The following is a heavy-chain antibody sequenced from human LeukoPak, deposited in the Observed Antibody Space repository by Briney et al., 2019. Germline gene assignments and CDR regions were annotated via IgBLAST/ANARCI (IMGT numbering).Heavy chain of an antibody. D-gene: IGHD3-16*02. Sequence: GGSLRLSCAASGFTFSDYYISWIRQAPGKGLEWVSYISSSGSTIYYADSVKGRFTISRDNAKNSLYLQMNSLRAEDTAVYYCARAPRTYDYVWGSYRPLHLDYWGQGNLVTVSS. V-gene: IGHV3-11*01. CDR3: ARAPRTYDYVWGSYRPLHLDY. J-gene: IGHJ4*02. CDR2: ISSSGSTI. CDR1: GFTFSDYY.